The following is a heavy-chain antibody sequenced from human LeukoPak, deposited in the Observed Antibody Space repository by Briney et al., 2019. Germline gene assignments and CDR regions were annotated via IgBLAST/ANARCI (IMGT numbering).Heavy chain of an antibody. CDR3: ARALRPSSGDYVWGSYRYRADYYGMDV. CDR2: IYYSGST. CDR1: GGSISSYY. J-gene: IGHJ6*04. Sequence: PSETLSLTCTVSGGSISSYYWSWIRQPPGKGLEWIGYIYYSGSTNYNPSLKSRVTTSVDTSKNQFSLKLSSVTAADTAVYYCARALRPSSGDYVWGSYRYRADYYGMDVWGKGTTVTVSS. V-gene: IGHV4-59*01. D-gene: IGHD3-16*02.